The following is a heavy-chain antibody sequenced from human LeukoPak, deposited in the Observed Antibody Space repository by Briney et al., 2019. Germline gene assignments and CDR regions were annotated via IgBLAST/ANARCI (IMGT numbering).Heavy chain of an antibody. Sequence: SETLSLTCTVSGGSISSYYWSWLRQPPGKGLEWIGYIYNRGSTNYNPSLKSRVTISVDTSKNQFSLKLSSVTAADTAVYYCAREYSSGWYGGWGQGTLVTVSS. J-gene: IGHJ4*02. D-gene: IGHD6-19*01. CDR3: AREYSSGWYGG. V-gene: IGHV4-4*09. CDR1: GGSISSYY. CDR2: IYNRGST.